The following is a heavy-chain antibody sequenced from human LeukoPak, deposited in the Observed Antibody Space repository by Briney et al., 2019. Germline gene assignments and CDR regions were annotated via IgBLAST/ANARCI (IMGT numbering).Heavy chain of an antibody. D-gene: IGHD4-23*01. J-gene: IGHJ4*02. V-gene: IGHV3-66*04. Sequence: GGSLRLSCAASGLTVSSYMSWVRQAPGKGLEWVSVIYSGGSIYYADSVKGRFTISRDKSKNTLYLQMNSLRAEDTAVYYCARPPYGGVDYWGQGTLVIVSS. CDR1: GLTVSSY. CDR2: IYSGGSI. CDR3: ARPPYGGVDY.